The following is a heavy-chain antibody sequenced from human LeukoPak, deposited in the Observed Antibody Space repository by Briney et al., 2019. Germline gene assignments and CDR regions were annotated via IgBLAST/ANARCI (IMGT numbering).Heavy chain of an antibody. CDR2: ISSSSSTI. CDR3: AFSGSYGVY. D-gene: IGHD1-26*01. J-gene: IGHJ4*02. Sequence: PGGSLRLSCAASGFMFSNYNMNWARQAPGKGLEWVSYISSSSSTIYYADSVKGRFTISRDNAKKSVYLQMNSLRAEDTAVFYCAFSGSYGVYWGQGTLVTVSS. V-gene: IGHV3-48*01. CDR1: GFMFSNYN.